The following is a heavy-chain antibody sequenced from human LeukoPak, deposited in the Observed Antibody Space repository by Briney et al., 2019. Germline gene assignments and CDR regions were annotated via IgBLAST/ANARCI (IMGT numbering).Heavy chain of an antibody. CDR1: GFTFSDYW. D-gene: IGHD1-26*01. CDR3: AKDRTVGASYWYFDL. V-gene: IGHV3-74*01. J-gene: IGHJ2*01. Sequence: GGSLRLSRAASGFTFSDYWIHWVRQAPGKGLVWVSRINTDGSITNYADSVKGRFSISRDNAKNTLYLQMSSLRAEDTAIYYCAKDRTVGASYWYFDLWGRGTLVTVSS. CDR2: INTDGSIT.